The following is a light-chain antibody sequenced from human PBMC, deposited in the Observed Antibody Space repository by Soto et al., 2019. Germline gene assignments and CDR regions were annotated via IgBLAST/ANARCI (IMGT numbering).Light chain of an antibody. CDR1: SDDVGAYNS. V-gene: IGLV2-23*01. Sequence: SVLAQPASVSGSPGQSITISCTGTSDDVGAYNSVSWYQQLPHNAPQVILYKGTQRPSGVSSRFSGSTSGDAASLTISGLQADDEADYFCCSSAPESTYVFGTGTKLTV. CDR3: CSSAPESTYV. J-gene: IGLJ1*01. CDR2: KGT.